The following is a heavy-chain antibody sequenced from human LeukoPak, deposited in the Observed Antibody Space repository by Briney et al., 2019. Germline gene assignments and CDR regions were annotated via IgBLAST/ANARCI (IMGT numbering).Heavy chain of an antibody. CDR1: GFTFSSYA. CDR2: ISGSGGST. J-gene: IGHJ4*02. CDR3: AKDDSGSYLKYLDY. V-gene: IGHV3-23*01. Sequence: PGGSLRLSCAASGFTFSSYAMSWVRQAPGKGLEWVSAISGSGGSTYYADSVKGRFTISRDNSKNTLYLQMNSLRAEDTAVYYCAKDDSGSYLKYLDYWGQGTLVTVSS. D-gene: IGHD1-26*01.